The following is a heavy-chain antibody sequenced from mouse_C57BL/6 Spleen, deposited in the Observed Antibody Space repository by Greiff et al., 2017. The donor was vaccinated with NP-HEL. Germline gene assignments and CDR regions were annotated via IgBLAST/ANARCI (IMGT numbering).Heavy chain of an antibody. CDR1: GYTFTDYE. Sequence: VQLQQSGAELVRPGASVTLSCKASGYTFTDYEMHWVKQTPVHGLEWIGAIDPETGGTACNQKFKGKAILTADKSSSTAYMELRSLTSEASAVYYCTRWGTTRAMDYWGQGTSVTVSS. CDR3: TRWGTTRAMDY. CDR2: IDPETGGT. J-gene: IGHJ4*01. D-gene: IGHD1-1*01. V-gene: IGHV1-15*01.